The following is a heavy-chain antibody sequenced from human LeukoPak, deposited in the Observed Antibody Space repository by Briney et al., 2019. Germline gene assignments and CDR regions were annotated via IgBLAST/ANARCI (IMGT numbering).Heavy chain of an antibody. CDR3: GAAMKYGAFDY. J-gene: IGHJ4*02. CDR2: IWYDGSNK. V-gene: IGHV3-33*01. Sequence: PGGSLRLSCAASGFTFSSYGMHWVRQAPGKGLEWVAVIWYDGSNKYYADSVKGRFTISRDNSKNTLYLQMNSLRAEDTAVYYCGAAMKYGAFDYWGQGTLVTVSS. CDR1: GFTFSSYG. D-gene: IGHD5-18*01.